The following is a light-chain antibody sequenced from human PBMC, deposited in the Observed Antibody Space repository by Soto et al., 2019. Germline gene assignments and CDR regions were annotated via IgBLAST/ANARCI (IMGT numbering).Light chain of an antibody. CDR2: GAS. Sequence: EIVMTQSPATLSVSPGERATLSCRASQSVSSNLAWYQQKPGQAPRLLIYGASARATGIPVRFSGSGSGTEFTLTISSLQSEDFAVYYCQQYNNLPRTFGQGTKVDIK. CDR3: QQYNNLPRT. CDR1: QSVSSN. V-gene: IGKV3-15*01. J-gene: IGKJ1*01.